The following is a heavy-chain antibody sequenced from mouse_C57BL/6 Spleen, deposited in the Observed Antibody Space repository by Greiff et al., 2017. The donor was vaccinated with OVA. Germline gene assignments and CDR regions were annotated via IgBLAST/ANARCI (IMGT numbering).Heavy chain of an antibody. D-gene: IGHD1-1*01. CDR3: GELYYGSSYGYFDV. CDR2: IHPNSGST. V-gene: IGHV1-64*01. Sequence: QVQLQQPGAELVKPGASVKLSCKASGYTFTSYWMHWVKQRPGQGLEWIGMIHPNSGSTNYNEKFKSKATLTVDKSSSTAYMKLSSLTSEDSAVYDCGELYYGSSYGYFDVWGTGTTVTVSS. J-gene: IGHJ1*03. CDR1: GYTFTSYW.